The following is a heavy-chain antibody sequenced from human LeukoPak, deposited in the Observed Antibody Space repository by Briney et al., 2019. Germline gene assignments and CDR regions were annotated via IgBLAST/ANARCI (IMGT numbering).Heavy chain of an antibody. Sequence: SVKVSCKASGGTFSSHAISWVRQAPGQGLEWMGGIIPIFGTANYAQKFQGRVTITTDESTSTAYMELSSLRSEDTAVYYCARARGGITIFGVAINWFDPWGQGTLVTVSS. V-gene: IGHV1-69*05. D-gene: IGHD3-3*01. CDR1: GGTFSSHA. CDR2: IIPIFGTA. J-gene: IGHJ5*02. CDR3: ARARGGITIFGVAINWFDP.